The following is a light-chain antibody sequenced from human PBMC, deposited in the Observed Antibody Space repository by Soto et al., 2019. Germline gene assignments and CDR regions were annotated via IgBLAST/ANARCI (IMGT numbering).Light chain of an antibody. CDR2: GAS. CDR1: QSISGY. V-gene: IGKV1-39*01. Sequence: DIQMTQSPSSLSASVGDRVTITCRASQSISGYLSWYQQKPGKAPKLLIYGASTLQTGVPSRFSGSGSGTDFTLTISGLQPEDLATYFCQQSYSSPRTFGQGTKLEIK. CDR3: QQSYSSPRT. J-gene: IGKJ2*01.